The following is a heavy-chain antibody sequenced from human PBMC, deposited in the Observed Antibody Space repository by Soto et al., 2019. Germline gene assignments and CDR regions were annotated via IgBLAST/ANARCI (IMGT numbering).Heavy chain of an antibody. Sequence: GGSLRLSCEASGFTFSSYAMHWVRQAPGKGLEWVAVIWYDVNNEYYADSVKGRFTISRDNSKSTLYLEMNSLKAEDTGLYFCARGRSYSSSLPCDYWGQGTLVTFSS. CDR1: GFTFSSYA. CDR2: IWYDVNNE. J-gene: IGHJ4*02. D-gene: IGHD6-6*01. CDR3: ARGRSYSSSLPCDY. V-gene: IGHV3-33*01.